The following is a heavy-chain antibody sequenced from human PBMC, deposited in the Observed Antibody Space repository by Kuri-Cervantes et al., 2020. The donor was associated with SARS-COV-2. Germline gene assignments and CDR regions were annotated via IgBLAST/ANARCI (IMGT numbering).Heavy chain of an antibody. D-gene: IGHD1-14*01. CDR2: IYYSGAT. V-gene: IGHV4-39*01. Sequence: SETLSLTCTVSGGSISRSTYYWGWIRQPPGKGLEWIGAIYYSGATYYNPSLKSRVIISVDTSKNQFSLNLRFVTATDTAVYYCARGPEGVVAYWGQETLVTVSS. CDR1: GGSISRSTYY. CDR3: ARGPEGVVAY. J-gene: IGHJ4*02.